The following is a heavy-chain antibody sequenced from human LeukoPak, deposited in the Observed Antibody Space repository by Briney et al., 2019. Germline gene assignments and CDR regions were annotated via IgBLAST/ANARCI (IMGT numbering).Heavy chain of an antibody. CDR1: GGAISSYY. CDR3: ARGRASFYGDYYYWFDP. J-gene: IGHJ5*02. V-gene: IGHV4-59*01. Sequence: SGTLSLTCTVSGGAISSYYRSWIRQPPGKGLEWVWGIYYSGSTNYNPSLKSRVTISVDTSKNQFSLKLSSVTAADTAVYYCARGRASFYGDYYYWFDPWGQGTLVTVSS. D-gene: IGHD4-17*01. CDR2: IYYSGST.